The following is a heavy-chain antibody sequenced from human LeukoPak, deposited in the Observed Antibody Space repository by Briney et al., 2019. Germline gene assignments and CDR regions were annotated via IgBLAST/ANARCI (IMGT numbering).Heavy chain of an antibody. J-gene: IGHJ6*03. CDR3: AREGYDSQSCYYYYMDV. D-gene: IGHD5-12*01. Sequence: SETLSLTCTVSGGSISSGSYYWSWIRQPAGKGLEWIGRIYTSGSTNYNPSLKSRVTISVDTSKNQFSLKLSSVTAADTAVYYCAREGYDSQSCYYYYMDVWGKGTTVTISS. CDR1: GGSISSGSYY. V-gene: IGHV4-61*02. CDR2: IYTSGST.